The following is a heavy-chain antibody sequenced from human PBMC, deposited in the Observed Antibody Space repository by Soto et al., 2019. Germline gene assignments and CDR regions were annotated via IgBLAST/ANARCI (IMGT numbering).Heavy chain of an antibody. Sequence: SETRSLTCTVSGDCSSSSSYYWGWIRQPPGKGLELIGSIYYSGSTYYNPSLKSRVTISVDTSKNQFSLKLSSVTAADTAVYYCARIYCSGGSCYSGYYYYGMDVWGQGTTVTVSS. J-gene: IGHJ6*02. V-gene: IGHV4-39*01. D-gene: IGHD2-15*01. CDR3: ARIYCSGGSCYSGYYYYGMDV. CDR2: IYYSGST. CDR1: GDCSSSSSYY.